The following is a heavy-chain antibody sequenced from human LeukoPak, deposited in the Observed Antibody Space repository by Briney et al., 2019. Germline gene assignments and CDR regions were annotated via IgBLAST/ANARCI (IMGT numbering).Heavy chain of an antibody. CDR3: ANPLPLKRIAAAARFYYYGMDV. CDR1: GYTFTSYD. V-gene: IGHV1-69*13. D-gene: IGHD6-13*01. J-gene: IGHJ6*02. CDR2: IIPIFGTA. Sequence: GASVKVSCKASGYTFTSYDINWVRQAPGQGLEWMGGIIPIFGTANYAQKFQGRVTITADESTSTAYMELSSLRSEDTAVYYCANPLPLKRIAAAARFYYYGMDVWGQGTTVTVFS.